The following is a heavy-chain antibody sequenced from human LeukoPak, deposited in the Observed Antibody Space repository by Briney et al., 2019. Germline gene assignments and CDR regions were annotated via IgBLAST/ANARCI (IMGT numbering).Heavy chain of an antibody. D-gene: IGHD5-18*01. CDR1: GFTFGDHA. V-gene: IGHV3-49*04. J-gene: IGHJ6*02. CDR3: ARGPIYLWLYYGMDV. Sequence: PGGSLRLSCSGSGFTFGDHAMSWVRQAPGKGLEWVGFIRSKAYGGTTEYAASVRGRFSISRDDSKNIAYLQMSSLETGDTAVYFCARGPIYLWLYYGMDVWGQGTTVTVSS. CDR2: IRSKAYGGTT.